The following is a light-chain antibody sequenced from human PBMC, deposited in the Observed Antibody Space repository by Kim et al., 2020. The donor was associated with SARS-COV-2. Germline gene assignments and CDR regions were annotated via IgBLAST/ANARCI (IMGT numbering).Light chain of an antibody. CDR1: SSNIGSNT. Sequence: RVTISCSGSSSNIGSNTVSWYQQLPGTAPKLLIYSNNQRPSGVPDRFSGSKSGTSASLAISGLQSDDEADYFCAAWDDSLNGDWVFGGGTQLTVL. J-gene: IGLJ3*02. V-gene: IGLV1-44*01. CDR3: AAWDDSLNGDWV. CDR2: SNN.